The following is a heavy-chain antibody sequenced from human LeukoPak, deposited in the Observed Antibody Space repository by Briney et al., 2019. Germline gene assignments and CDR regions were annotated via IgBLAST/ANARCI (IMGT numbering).Heavy chain of an antibody. CDR3: AKAHCDSSGYYNGEYFQH. D-gene: IGHD3-22*01. J-gene: IGHJ1*01. Sequence: GGSLRLSCAASGFTFSSYGMSWVRQAPGKGLEWVSAISGSGGSTYYADSVKGRFTISRDNSKNTLYLQMNSLRAEDTAVYYCAKAHCDSSGYYNGEYFQHWGQGTLVTVSS. CDR1: GFTFSSYG. V-gene: IGHV3-23*01. CDR2: ISGSGGST.